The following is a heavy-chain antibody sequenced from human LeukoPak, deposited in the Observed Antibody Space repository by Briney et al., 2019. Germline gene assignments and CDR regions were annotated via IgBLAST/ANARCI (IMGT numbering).Heavy chain of an antibody. CDR1: GFTFSSAW. Sequence: PGGSLRLSCVASGFTFSSAWMHWVRQAPGKGLEWVANIRQDGSEKYYVDSVKGRFTISRDNAKNSLYLQMNSLRAEDTAVYYCSFFDSRLVGFNENCGGQGTLVTVSS. CDR2: IRQDGSEK. J-gene: IGHJ4*02. D-gene: IGHD5/OR15-5a*01. V-gene: IGHV3-7*01. CDR3: SFFDSRLVGFNENC.